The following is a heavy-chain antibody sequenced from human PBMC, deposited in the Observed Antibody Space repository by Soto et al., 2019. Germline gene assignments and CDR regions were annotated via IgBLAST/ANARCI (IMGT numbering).Heavy chain of an antibody. V-gene: IGHV3-30*03. D-gene: IGHD2-15*01. Sequence: QVQLVESGGGVVQPGGSLRLSCAASGFTFSGYGMHWVRQSPGEGLEWVAILANDGSYQYYAESVKGRFTISRDNSKNTLYLQMDSLRPEDTAVYYYARSIGGSSYYPPDYWGQGTLVTVSS. CDR1: GFTFSGYG. CDR3: ARSIGGSSYYPPDY. J-gene: IGHJ4*02. CDR2: LANDGSYQ.